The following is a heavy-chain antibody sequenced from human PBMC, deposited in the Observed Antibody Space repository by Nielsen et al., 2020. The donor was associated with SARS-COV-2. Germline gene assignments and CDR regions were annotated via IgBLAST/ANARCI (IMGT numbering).Heavy chain of an antibody. CDR3: ARVRSISLNWFDP. CDR2: INPNSGGT. J-gene: IGHJ5*02. V-gene: IGHV1-2*02. D-gene: IGHD3-9*01. CDR1: GYTFTGYY. Sequence: ASVKVSCKASGYTFTGYYMHWVRQAPGQGLEWMGWINPNSGGTNYAQKFQGRVTMTRDTSISTAYMELSRLRSDDTAVYYCARVRSISLNWFDPWGQGTLVTVSS.